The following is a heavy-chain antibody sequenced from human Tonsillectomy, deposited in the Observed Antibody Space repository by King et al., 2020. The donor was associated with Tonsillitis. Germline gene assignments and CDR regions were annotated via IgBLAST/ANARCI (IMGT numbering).Heavy chain of an antibody. Sequence: VQLVESGGGLVQPGGSLRLSCAASGVTFSRDSMSWVRQAPGKGLEWVSYIDSRSDRIYYADSVKGRFTISRDNARNSLYLQMHSLRAEDTALYYCARAPMVRGVITHFDYWGQGTLVTVSS. CDR3: ARAPMVRGVITHFDY. D-gene: IGHD3-10*01. J-gene: IGHJ4*02. CDR1: GVTFSRDS. CDR2: IDSRSDRI. V-gene: IGHV3-48*01.